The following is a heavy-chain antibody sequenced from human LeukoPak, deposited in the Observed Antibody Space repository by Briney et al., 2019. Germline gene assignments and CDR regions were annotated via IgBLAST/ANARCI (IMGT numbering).Heavy chain of an antibody. D-gene: IGHD4-11*01. CDR1: GFTFSNAW. CDR3: TTDTVNGNYWDEYFQH. Sequence: PGGSPRLSCAASGFTFSNAWMSWVRQAPGKGLEWVGRIKSKTDGGTTDYAAPVKGRFTISRDDSKNTLYLQMNSLKTEDTAVYYCTTDTVNGNYWDEYFQHWGQGTLVTVSS. CDR2: IKSKTDGGTT. J-gene: IGHJ1*01. V-gene: IGHV3-15*01.